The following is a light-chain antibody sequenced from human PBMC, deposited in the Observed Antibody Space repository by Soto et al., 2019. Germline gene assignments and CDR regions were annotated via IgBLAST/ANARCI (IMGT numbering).Light chain of an antibody. J-gene: IGLJ1*01. CDR1: STDFVTYNR. Sequence: QSALTQPAPVSGSPGQSVTTSCTGTSTDFVTYNRVSWYQQPPGTAPKLIVYEASNRPSGVPDRFSGSKSGNTASLTISGLQAADEADYYCSLYTSENTYVFGTGTKVTVL. CDR2: EAS. CDR3: SLYTSENTYV. V-gene: IGLV2-18*01.